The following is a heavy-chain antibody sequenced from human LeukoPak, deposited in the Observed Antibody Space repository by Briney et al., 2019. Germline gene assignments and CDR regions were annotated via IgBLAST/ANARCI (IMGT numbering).Heavy chain of an antibody. V-gene: IGHV3-30*18. CDR3: AKVAGATAGWFDP. D-gene: IGHD1-26*01. CDR2: ISYDGSNK. Sequence: GGSLRLSCAASGFTFSSYGMHWVRQAPGKGLEWVAVISYDGSNKYYVDSVKGRFTISRDNSKNTLYLQMNSLRAEDTAVYYCAKVAGATAGWFDPWGQGTLVTVSS. CDR1: GFTFSSYG. J-gene: IGHJ5*02.